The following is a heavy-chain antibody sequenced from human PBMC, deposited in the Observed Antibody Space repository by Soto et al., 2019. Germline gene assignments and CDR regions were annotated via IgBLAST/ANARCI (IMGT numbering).Heavy chain of an antibody. J-gene: IGHJ6*02. CDR2: INHSGST. D-gene: IGHD2-2*01. V-gene: IGHV4-34*01. CDR3: ARDRSGIVVVPAARRRYYGMDV. CDR1: GGSFSGYY. Sequence: PSETLSLTCAVYGGSFSGYYWSWIRQPPGKGLERIGEINHSGSTNYNPSLKSRVTISVDTSKNQFSLKLSSVTAADTAVYYCARDRSGIVVVPAARRRYYGMDVWGQGTTVTVSS.